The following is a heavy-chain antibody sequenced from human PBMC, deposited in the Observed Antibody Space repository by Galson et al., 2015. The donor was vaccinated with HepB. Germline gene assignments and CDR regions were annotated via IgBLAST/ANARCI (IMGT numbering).Heavy chain of an antibody. Sequence: SLRLSCAASGFTFSDYYMSWIRQAPGKGLEWVSYISSSSSYTNYADSVKGRFTISRDNAKNSLYLQMNSLRAEDTAVYYCAREGDTAMTLDYWGQGTLVTVSS. CDR1: GFTFSDYY. CDR2: ISSSSSYT. CDR3: AREGDTAMTLDY. J-gene: IGHJ4*02. V-gene: IGHV3-11*05. D-gene: IGHD5-18*01.